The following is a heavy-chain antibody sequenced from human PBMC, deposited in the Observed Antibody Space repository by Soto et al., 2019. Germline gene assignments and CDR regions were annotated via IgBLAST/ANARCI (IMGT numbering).Heavy chain of an antibody. CDR1: GFTFSSYG. CDR2: ISYDGSNK. J-gene: IGHJ6*02. V-gene: IGHV3-30*18. D-gene: IGHD3-3*01. Sequence: GGSLRLSCAASGFTFSSYGMHWVRQAPGKGLEWVAVISYDGSNKYYADSVKGRFTISRDNSKNTLYLQMNSLRAEDTAVYYCAKDLMRGIFGVVGSMDVWGQGTTVTVSS. CDR3: AKDLMRGIFGVVGSMDV.